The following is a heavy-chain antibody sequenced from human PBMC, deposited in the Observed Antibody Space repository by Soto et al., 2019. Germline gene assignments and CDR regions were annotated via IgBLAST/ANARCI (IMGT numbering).Heavy chain of an antibody. V-gene: IGHV3-30-3*01. D-gene: IGHD3-22*01. CDR2: ISYDGSNK. Sequence: GGSLRLSCAASGFTFSSYAMHWVRQAPGKGLEWVAVISYDGSNKYYADSVKGRFTISRDNSKNTLYLQMNSLRAEDTAVYYCARDYRHYYDSRGGALDIWGQGTMVTVSS. CDR1: GFTFSSYA. CDR3: ARDYRHYYDSRGGALDI. J-gene: IGHJ3*02.